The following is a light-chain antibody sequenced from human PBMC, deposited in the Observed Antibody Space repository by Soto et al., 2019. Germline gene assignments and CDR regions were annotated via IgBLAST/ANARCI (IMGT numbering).Light chain of an antibody. V-gene: IGKV3-20*01. CDR2: GTT. J-gene: IGKJ2*01. CDR3: QQFGSPPQT. Sequence: EIVLTQSPGTLSLSPGDRATLSCRASQSVKSNSLGWYQQKPGQAPRPLIYGTTTRATGIPDRFSGSGSGTDFTLSISRLEPEDFAVYYCQQFGSPPQTFGQGTKLEIK. CDR1: QSVKSNS.